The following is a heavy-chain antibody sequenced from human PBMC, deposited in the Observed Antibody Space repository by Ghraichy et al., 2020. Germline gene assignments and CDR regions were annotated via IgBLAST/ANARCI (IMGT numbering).Heavy chain of an antibody. D-gene: IGHD3-16*02. V-gene: IGHV3-9*01. CDR1: GFTFDDYA. J-gene: IGHJ4*02. CDR2: ISWNSGSI. Sequence: GGSLRLSCAASGFTFDDYAMHWVRQAPGKGLEWVSGISWNSGSIGYADSVKGRFTISRDNAKNSLYLQMNSLRAEDTALYYCAKDGGLGELSHCDYWGQGTLVTVSS. CDR3: AKDGGLGELSHCDY.